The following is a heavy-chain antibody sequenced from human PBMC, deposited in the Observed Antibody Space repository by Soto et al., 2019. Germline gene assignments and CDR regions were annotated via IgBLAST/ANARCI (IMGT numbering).Heavy chain of an antibody. J-gene: IGHJ6*02. Sequence: QVQLVQSGAEAGKPGSSVKVSCRASGGIFSSFTISWVRQAPGQGLEWLGGIIPIFDTPTYAQNFQGRVTITADKSTNTVYMELSSLRSEDTAVYYCATHGATTMARGAMKHYYYVMDVWGQGTTVTVSS. D-gene: IGHD3-10*01. V-gene: IGHV1-69*06. CDR3: ATHGATTMARGAMKHYYYVMDV. CDR2: IIPIFDTP. CDR1: GGIFSSFT.